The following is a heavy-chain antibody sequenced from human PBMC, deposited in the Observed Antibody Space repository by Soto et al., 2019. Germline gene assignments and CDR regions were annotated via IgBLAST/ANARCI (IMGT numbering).Heavy chain of an antibody. Sequence: SETLSLTCAVYGGSFSGYYWTWIRQPPGTGLEWIGEINHSGSTNYNPSLKSRVTISVDTSKNQFSLKLTSVTAADTAVYYCARQPPDTAAFDIWGQGTMVTVSS. CDR3: ARQPPDTAAFDI. CDR1: GGSFSGYY. V-gene: IGHV4-34*01. D-gene: IGHD5-18*01. J-gene: IGHJ3*02. CDR2: INHSGST.